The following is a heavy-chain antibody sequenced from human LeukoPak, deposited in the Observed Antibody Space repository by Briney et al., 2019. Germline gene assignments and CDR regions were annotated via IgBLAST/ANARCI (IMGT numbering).Heavy chain of an antibody. CDR1: GFTFSSNY. CDR2: IYSGGST. D-gene: IGHD6-13*01. Sequence: GGSLRLSCAPSGFTFSSNYMSWVRQAPGKGLEWVSVIYSGGSTYYADSVKGRFTISRDNSKNTLYLQMNSLRAEDTAVFYWAREAPVAAAFITNYWGQGTLVTVSS. CDR3: AREAPVAAAFITNY. J-gene: IGHJ4*02. V-gene: IGHV3-66*01.